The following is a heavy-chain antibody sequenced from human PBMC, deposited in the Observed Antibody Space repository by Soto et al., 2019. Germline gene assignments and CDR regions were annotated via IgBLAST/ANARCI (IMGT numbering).Heavy chain of an antibody. J-gene: IGHJ6*02. D-gene: IGHD3-10*01. V-gene: IGHV1-69*01. CDR1: GVSFNNNG. CDR2: VSPPFRTS. CDR3: ARVLYYGAGSYSPYGMDV. Sequence: QVQLVQSGAEVKKPGSSVKVSCKTSGVSFNNNGIGWVRQAPGHGLEWMGGVSPPFRTSNYARKFQGRISITADASTGTVNMERSSLTAEETAQYYCARVLYYGAGSYSPYGMDVWGQGTTVTVSS.